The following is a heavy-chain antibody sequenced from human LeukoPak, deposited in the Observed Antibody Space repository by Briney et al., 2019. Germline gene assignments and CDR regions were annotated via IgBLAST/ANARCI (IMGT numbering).Heavy chain of an antibody. V-gene: IGHV3-48*04. CDR3: ARDPSNIVGAEDGMDV. CDR1: GFTFSGYA. J-gene: IGHJ6*02. CDR2: ISRTGTTL. Sequence: GGSLRLSCAASGFTFSGYAMNWVCQAPGKGLEWVSYISRTGTTLDYADSVKGRFTISRDNTKNSLYLQMTSLRGEDTAVYYCARDPSNIVGAEDGMDVWGQGNTVTVSS. D-gene: IGHD2-15*01.